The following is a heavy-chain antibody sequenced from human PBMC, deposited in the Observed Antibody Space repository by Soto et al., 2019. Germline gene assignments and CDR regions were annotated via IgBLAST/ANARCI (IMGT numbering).Heavy chain of an antibody. CDR3: ARDVGGLDSSGWYLYAFDI. Sequence: GASVKVSCKASGYTFTSYYMHWVRQAPGQGLEWMGIINPSGGSTSYAQKFQGRVTMTRDTSTSTVYMELSSLRSEDTAVYYCARDVGGLDSSGWYLYAFDIWGQGTMVTVS. J-gene: IGHJ3*02. CDR2: INPSGGST. D-gene: IGHD6-19*01. CDR1: GYTFTSYY. V-gene: IGHV1-46*03.